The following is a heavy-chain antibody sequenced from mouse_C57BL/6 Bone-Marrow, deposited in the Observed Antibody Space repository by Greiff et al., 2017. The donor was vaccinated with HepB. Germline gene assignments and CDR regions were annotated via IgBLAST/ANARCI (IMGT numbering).Heavy chain of an antibody. V-gene: IGHV5-4*01. Sequence: EVKVVESGGGLVKPGGSLKLSCAASGFTFSSYAMSWVRQTPEKRLEWVATISDGGSYTYYPDNVKGRFTIARDNAKNNLYLQMSHLKSEDTAMYYCAREWLRYDYFDYWGQGTTLTVSS. J-gene: IGHJ2*01. CDR3: AREWLRYDYFDY. D-gene: IGHD2-2*01. CDR1: GFTFSSYA. CDR2: ISDGGSYT.